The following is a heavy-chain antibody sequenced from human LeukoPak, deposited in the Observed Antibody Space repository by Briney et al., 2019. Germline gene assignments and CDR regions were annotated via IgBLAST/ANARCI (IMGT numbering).Heavy chain of an antibody. CDR2: INHSGST. V-gene: IGHV4-34*01. CDR3: AKGEVGATTEPDYYYYYMDV. CDR1: GGSLSGYY. D-gene: IGHD1-26*01. Sequence: SETLSLTCAVYGGSLSGYYWSWIRQPPGKGLEWIGEINHSGSTNYNPSLKSRVTISVDTSKNQFSLKLSSVTAADTAVYYCAKGEVGATTEPDYYYYYMDVWGKGTTVTVSS. J-gene: IGHJ6*03.